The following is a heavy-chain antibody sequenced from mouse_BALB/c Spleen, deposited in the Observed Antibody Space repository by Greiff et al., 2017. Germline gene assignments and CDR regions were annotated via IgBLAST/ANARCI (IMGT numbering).Heavy chain of an antibody. D-gene: IGHD2-2*01. V-gene: IGHV1-87*01. Sequence: VQLVESGAELARPGASVKLSCKASGYTFTSYWMQWVKQRPGQGLEWIGAIYPGDGDTRYTQKFKGKATLTADKSSSTAYMQLSSLASEDSAVYYCARSIPVTGNFDYWGQGTTLTVSS. J-gene: IGHJ2*01. CDR2: IYPGDGDT. CDR3: ARSIPVTGNFDY. CDR1: GYTFTSYW.